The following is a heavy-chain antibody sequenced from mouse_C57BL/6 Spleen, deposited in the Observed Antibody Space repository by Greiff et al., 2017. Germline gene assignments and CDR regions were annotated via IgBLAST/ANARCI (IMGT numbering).Heavy chain of an antibody. CDR3: ARSLYDYDAYYYAMDY. J-gene: IGHJ4*01. Sequence: VKLVESGPGLVQPSQSLSITCTVSGFSLTSYGVHWVRQSPGKGLEWLGVIWSGGSTDYNAAFISRLSISKDNSKSQVFFKMNSLQADDTAIYYCARSLYDYDAYYYAMDYWGQGTSVTVSS. CDR2: IWSGGST. V-gene: IGHV2-2*01. D-gene: IGHD2-4*01. CDR1: GFSLTSYG.